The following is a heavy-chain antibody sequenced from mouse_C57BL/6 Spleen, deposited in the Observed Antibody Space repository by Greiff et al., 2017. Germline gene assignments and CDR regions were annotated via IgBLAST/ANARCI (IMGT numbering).Heavy chain of an antibody. V-gene: IGHV1-74*01. CDR3: AIPTVVAGGYYAMDY. CDR1: GYTFTSYW. D-gene: IGHD1-1*01. CDR2: IHPSDSDT. Sequence: VQLQQPGAELVKPGASVKVSCKASGYTFTSYWMHWVKQRPGQGLEWIGRIHPSDSDTNYNQKFKGKATLTVDKSSSTAYMQLSSLTSEDSAVYYCAIPTVVAGGYYAMDYWGQGTSVTVSS. J-gene: IGHJ4*01.